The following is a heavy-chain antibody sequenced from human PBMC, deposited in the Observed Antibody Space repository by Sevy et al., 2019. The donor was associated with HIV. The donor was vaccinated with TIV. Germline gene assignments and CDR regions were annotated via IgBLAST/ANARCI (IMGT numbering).Heavy chain of an antibody. CDR1: GFTFTSTA. D-gene: IGHD3-16*01. V-gene: IGHV1-58*01. J-gene: IGHJ3*02. Sequence: ASVKVSCKASGFTFTSTAVQWVRQGRGQRLEWIGWIVVGSGVTNYAQKFQNRVTITRDISTRTVYLDLSSLRSEDTAVYYCGAEDMTTFAGSLRVFDIWGQGTTVTVSS. CDR3: GAEDMTTFAGSLRVFDI. CDR2: IVVGSGVT.